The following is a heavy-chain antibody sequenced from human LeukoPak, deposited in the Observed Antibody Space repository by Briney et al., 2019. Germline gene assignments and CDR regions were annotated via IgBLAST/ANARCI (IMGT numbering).Heavy chain of an antibody. Sequence: SETLSLTCTVSDGSITNYDWSWVRQPPGKGPEFIGYIHYSGTANYNPSLKSRVTISVDTSKIQFSLKLSSVTAADTAVYYCAREVRGAFDIWGQGTMVTVSS. V-gene: IGHV4-59*01. CDR3: AREVRGAFDI. CDR1: DGSITNYD. D-gene: IGHD2-2*01. J-gene: IGHJ3*02. CDR2: IHYSGTA.